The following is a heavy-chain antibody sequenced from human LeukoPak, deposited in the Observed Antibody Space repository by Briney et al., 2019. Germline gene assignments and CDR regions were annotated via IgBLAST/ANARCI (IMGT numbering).Heavy chain of an antibody. V-gene: IGHV3-73*01. CDR1: GFPFSGSA. CDR2: IRSKANSYAT. CDR3: TSPNIARNGDYPDY. D-gene: IGHD4-17*01. J-gene: IGHJ4*02. Sequence: GSLNLSCGASGFPFSGSAMHWVRQASGKGLEWVGRIRSKANSYATVYAASVKGRFTISRDDSKNTAYLQMNSLKTEDTAVYYCTSPNIARNGDYPDYWGQGTLVTVSS.